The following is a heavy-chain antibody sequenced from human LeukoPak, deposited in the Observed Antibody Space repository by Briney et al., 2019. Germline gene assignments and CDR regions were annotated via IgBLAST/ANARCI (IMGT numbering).Heavy chain of an antibody. J-gene: IGHJ4*02. CDR3: ARLTGVVNAFDY. V-gene: IGHV3-21*01. CDR1: GFTFSSYT. Sequence: TGPSLRISCSASGFTFSSYTMTRVLNAPGKKLKIITSISSVSSYISDGDSVKGRFHISRDNDKYSLYLQMNSLRAEDTAVYYCARLTGVVNAFDYWGQGTLVTVSS. D-gene: IGHD5-18*01. CDR2: ISSVSSYI.